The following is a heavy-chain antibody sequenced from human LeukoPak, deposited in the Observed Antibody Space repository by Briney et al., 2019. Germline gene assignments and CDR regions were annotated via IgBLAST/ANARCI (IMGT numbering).Heavy chain of an antibody. V-gene: IGHV3-23*01. Sequence: PGGSLRLSCAASGFTFSSYGMSWVRQAPGKGLEWVSAISGSGGSTYYADSVKGRFTISRDNSKNTLYLQMNSLRAEDTAVYYCAKEAPLWFGGEPYYFDYWGQGTLVTVSS. CDR1: GFTFSSYG. CDR2: ISGSGGST. J-gene: IGHJ4*02. CDR3: AKEAPLWFGGEPYYFDY. D-gene: IGHD3-10*01.